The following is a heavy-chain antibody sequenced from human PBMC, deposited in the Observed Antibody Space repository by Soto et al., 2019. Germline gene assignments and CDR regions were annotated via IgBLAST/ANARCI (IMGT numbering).Heavy chain of an antibody. Sequence: QVQLVESGGGVVHPGRSLRLSCAASGFPFSRYDMHWVRQAPGKGLEWVAVLWFDGSNEYYADSVQGRFTISRDNSKNTVYLQRDSLRDEDTAVYYCAKVLYASESFDSEEAPYGMDVWGQGTTVTVSS. J-gene: IGHJ6*02. V-gene: IGHV3-33*06. CDR1: GFPFSRYD. D-gene: IGHD3-10*01. CDR2: LWFDGSNE. CDR3: AKVLYASESFDSEEAPYGMDV.